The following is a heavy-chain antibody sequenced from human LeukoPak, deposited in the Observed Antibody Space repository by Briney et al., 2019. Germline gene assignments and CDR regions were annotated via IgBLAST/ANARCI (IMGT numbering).Heavy chain of an antibody. V-gene: IGHV1-8*03. Sequence: ASVKVSCKASGYTFTSYDINWVRQATGQGLEWMGWMNPNSGNTGYAQKFQGRVTITRNTSISTAYMELSSLRSEDTAVYYCARGLRGRMGSRGSLYYYMDVWGEGTTVTVSS. J-gene: IGHJ6*03. CDR2: MNPNSGNT. CDR1: GYTFTSYD. D-gene: IGHD2-15*01. CDR3: ARGLRGRMGSRGSLYYYMDV.